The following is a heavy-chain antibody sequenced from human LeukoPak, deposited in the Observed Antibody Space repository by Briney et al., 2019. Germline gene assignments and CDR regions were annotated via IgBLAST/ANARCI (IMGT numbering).Heavy chain of an antibody. D-gene: IGHD2-2*01. J-gene: IGHJ4*02. CDR1: GFTFSSYA. V-gene: IGHV3-23*01. CDR3: AEGPPAANHYFDY. Sequence: GGSLRLSCAASGFTFSSYAMSWVRQAPGKGLEWVSTISGSGGATYYADSVKGRFTISRDNSKNTLYLQMNSLRAEDTAVFYCAEGPPAANHYFDYWGQGTLVTVSS. CDR2: ISGSGGAT.